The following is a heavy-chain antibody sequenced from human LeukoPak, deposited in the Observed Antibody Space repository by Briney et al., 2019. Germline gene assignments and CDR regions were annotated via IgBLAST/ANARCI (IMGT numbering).Heavy chain of an antibody. D-gene: IGHD6-19*01. Sequence: ASVKVSCKASGYAFTGYYIHWVRQAPGQGLEWMGWINPNSGGTKYAQKLQGRVTMTRDMSITTAYMGLSRLRSDDTAMYYCAKGRVVAGSKSLTYHWIDPWGQGTLVTVSS. V-gene: IGHV1-2*02. CDR1: GYAFTGYY. CDR3: AKGRVVAGSKSLTYHWIDP. J-gene: IGHJ5*02. CDR2: INPNSGGT.